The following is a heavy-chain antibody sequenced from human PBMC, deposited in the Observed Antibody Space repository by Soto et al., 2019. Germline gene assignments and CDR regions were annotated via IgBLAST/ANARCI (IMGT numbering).Heavy chain of an antibody. CDR2: ISYDGSNK. V-gene: IGHV3-30*18. Sequence: QVQLVESGGGVVQPGRSLRLSCAASGFTFSSYGMHWVRQAPGKGLEWVAVISYDGSNKYYADSVKGRFTISRDNSKNTLYLQMNSLRAEDTAGYYCAKGGPVGNLDYWGQGTLVTVSS. D-gene: IGHD1-1*01. CDR3: AKGGPVGNLDY. CDR1: GFTFSSYG. J-gene: IGHJ4*02.